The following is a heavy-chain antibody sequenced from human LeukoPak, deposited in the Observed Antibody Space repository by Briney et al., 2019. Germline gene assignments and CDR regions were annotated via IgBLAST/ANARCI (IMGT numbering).Heavy chain of an antibody. CDR1: GFSLSRNG. CDR2: ILSDGSYE. D-gene: IGHD2-8*01. J-gene: IGHJ4*02. Sequence: GGSLRLSCATSGFSLSRNGMHWVRQAPGQGLEWVAFILSDGSYEYYADSVKGRFTISRDTSRNTLFLQMNSLRTEDTAVYYCAKGGEIVLMVYTPLDYWGQGTLVTVSS. CDR3: AKGGEIVLMVYTPLDY. V-gene: IGHV3-30*02.